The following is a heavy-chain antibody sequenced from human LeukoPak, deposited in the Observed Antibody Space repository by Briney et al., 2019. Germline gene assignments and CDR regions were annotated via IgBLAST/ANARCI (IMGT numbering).Heavy chain of an antibody. Sequence: GESLKISCKGSGYSFTSYWIGWVRQMPGKSLEWMGIIYPGDSDTRYSPSFQGQVTISADKSISTAYLQWSSLKASDTAMYYCARPYTYYYDSSGPFDYWGQGTLVTVSS. J-gene: IGHJ4*02. D-gene: IGHD3-22*01. V-gene: IGHV5-51*01. CDR1: GYSFTSYW. CDR3: ARPYTYYYDSSGPFDY. CDR2: IYPGDSDT.